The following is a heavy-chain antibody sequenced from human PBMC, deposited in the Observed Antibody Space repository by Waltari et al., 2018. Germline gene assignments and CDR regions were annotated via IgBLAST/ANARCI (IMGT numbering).Heavy chain of an antibody. V-gene: IGHV4-34*01. CDR2: INHSGST. J-gene: IGHJ4*02. D-gene: IGHD1-1*01. CDR3: ALYNWNYVGY. Sequence: QVQLQQWGAGLLKPSETLSLTCAVYGGSFSGYYWSWIRQPPGKGLEWIGEINHSGSTNSNPSLKSRVTISVDTSKNQFSRKLSSVTAADTAVYYCALYNWNYVGYWGQGTLVTVSS. CDR1: GGSFSGYY.